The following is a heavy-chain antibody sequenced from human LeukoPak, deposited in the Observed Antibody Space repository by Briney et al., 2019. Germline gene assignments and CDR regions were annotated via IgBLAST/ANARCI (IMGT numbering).Heavy chain of an antibody. V-gene: IGHV4-31*03. CDR2: IYYGGST. J-gene: IGHJ5*02. CDR3: ARNLGKAAAGTPNWFDP. CDR1: GGSISSGGYY. Sequence: SETLSLTCTVSGGSISSGGYYWSWIRQHPGKGLEWIGYIYYGGSTYYNPSLKSRVTISVDTSKNQFSLKLSSVTAADTAVYYCARNLGKAAAGTPNWFDPWGQGTLVTVSS. D-gene: IGHD6-13*01.